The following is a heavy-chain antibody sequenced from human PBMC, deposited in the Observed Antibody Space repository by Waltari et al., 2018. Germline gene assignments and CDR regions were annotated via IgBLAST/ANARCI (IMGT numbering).Heavy chain of an antibody. V-gene: IGHV3-74*01. CDR3: VRGGSYGSMDY. CDR2: INRDGSTT. CDR1: VFTFRDYW. J-gene: IGHJ4*02. Sequence: EVQLVESGGGALQPGGSLSLSCAASVFTFRDYWMYWVRQGPGKGLLWVSRINRDGSTTTYADSVKGRFTISRDNAKNTLDLQMNSVRVEDSAVYFCVRGGSYGSMDYWGQGTLVSVSS. D-gene: IGHD5-12*01.